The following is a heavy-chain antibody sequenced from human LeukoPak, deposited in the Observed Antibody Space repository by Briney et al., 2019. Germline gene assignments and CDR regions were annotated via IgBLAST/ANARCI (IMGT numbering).Heavy chain of an antibody. J-gene: IGHJ5*02. V-gene: IGHV1-69*05. CDR3: ARDSREIRFGVIGGYSPSGWFDP. D-gene: IGHD5-12*01. CDR2: IIPIFGTA. CDR1: GGTFSSYA. Sequence: SVKVSCKASGGTFSSYAISWVRQAPGQGLEWMGGIIPIFGTANYAQKFQGRVTITTDESTSTAYMELSSLRSEDTAVYYCARDSREIRFGVIGGYSPSGWFDPWGQGTLVTVSS.